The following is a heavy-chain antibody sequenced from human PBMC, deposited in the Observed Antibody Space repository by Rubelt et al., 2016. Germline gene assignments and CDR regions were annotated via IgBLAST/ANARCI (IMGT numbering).Heavy chain of an antibody. Sequence: QVQLVQSGAEVKKPGASVKVSCKASGYTSTGYYMHWVRQAPGQGLEWMGWINPNSGGTNYAQKFQGRVTRTRSTSIRPADMELSGRRSDDTAVYYCARDLYKGPRWLVAYWGQGTLVTVSS. CDR2: INPNSGGT. D-gene: IGHD6-19*01. CDR1: GYTSTGYY. CDR3: ARDLYKGPRWLVAY. V-gene: IGHV1-2*02. J-gene: IGHJ4*02.